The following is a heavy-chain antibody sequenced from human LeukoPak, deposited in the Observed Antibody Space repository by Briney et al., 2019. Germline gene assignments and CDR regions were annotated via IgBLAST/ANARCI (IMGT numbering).Heavy chain of an antibody. V-gene: IGHV3-30*02. D-gene: IGHD6-19*01. CDR1: GFAFSGYG. J-gene: IGHJ4*02. CDR3: VAIAVAGQFY. CDR2: IAYDGSDK. Sequence: GGSLRLSCAASGFAFSGYGMHWVRQAPGKGLEWVTYIAYDGSDKFYADSVRGRFTISRDNSKNTLYVLMNSLRVDDTAIYYCVAIAVAGQFYGGQGTLVTVSS.